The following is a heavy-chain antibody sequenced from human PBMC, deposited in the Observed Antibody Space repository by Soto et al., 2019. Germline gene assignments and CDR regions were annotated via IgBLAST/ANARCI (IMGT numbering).Heavy chain of an antibody. D-gene: IGHD3-22*01. J-gene: IGHJ6*03. CDR2: IYYSGST. CDR3: ARHPEIAGYMDV. Sequence: SETLSLTCTVSGGSISSSSYYWGWIRQPPGKGLEWIGSIYYSGSTYYNPSLKCRVTISVDTSKNQFSLKLSSVTAADTAVYYCARHPEIAGYMDVWGKGTTVTVSS. V-gene: IGHV4-39*01. CDR1: GGSISSSSYY.